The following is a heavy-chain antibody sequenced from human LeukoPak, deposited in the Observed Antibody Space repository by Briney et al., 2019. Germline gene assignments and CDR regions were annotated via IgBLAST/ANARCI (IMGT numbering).Heavy chain of an antibody. Sequence: GGSLRLSCAASGFTVSSNNMNWVRQAPGKGLEWVSVIYSGGFTYYADSVKGRFTISRDNSKNTVYLQMNSLRAEDTAVYYCARDTYASGTYWGQGTLVTVSS. CDR2: IYSGGFT. J-gene: IGHJ4*02. CDR3: ARDTYASGTY. D-gene: IGHD3-10*01. CDR1: GFTVSSNN. V-gene: IGHV3-53*01.